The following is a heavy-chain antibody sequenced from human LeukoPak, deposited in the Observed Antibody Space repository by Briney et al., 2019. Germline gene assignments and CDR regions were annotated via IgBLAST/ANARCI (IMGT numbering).Heavy chain of an antibody. CDR3: AKPYYDSSGYRPPFDY. Sequence: GGSLRPTCAASGFTFSNYGLHWVRQAPGKGLEWVAFIRYDGSNKYYADSVKGRFTIARDNSKNTLYLQMNSLRAEDTAVYYCAKPYYDSSGYRPPFDYWGQGTLVTVSS. J-gene: IGHJ4*02. CDR1: GFTFSNYG. V-gene: IGHV3-30*02. CDR2: IRYDGSNK. D-gene: IGHD3-22*01.